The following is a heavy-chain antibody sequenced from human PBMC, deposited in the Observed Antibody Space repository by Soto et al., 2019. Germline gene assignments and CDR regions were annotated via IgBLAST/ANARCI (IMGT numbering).Heavy chain of an antibody. CDR3: AKDEPRGYRGYARPPYVRYIDD. J-gene: IGHJ4*02. CDR1: GFTFSSYA. V-gene: IGHV3-23*01. D-gene: IGHD5-12*01. CDR2: ISGSGGST. Sequence: GGSLRLSCAASGFTFSSYAVSWVRQAPGKGLEWVSAISGSGGSTYYADSVKGRFTISRDNSKNTLYLQMNSLRAEDTAVYYCAKDEPRGYRGYARPPYVRYIDDWGQGTVVTVAS.